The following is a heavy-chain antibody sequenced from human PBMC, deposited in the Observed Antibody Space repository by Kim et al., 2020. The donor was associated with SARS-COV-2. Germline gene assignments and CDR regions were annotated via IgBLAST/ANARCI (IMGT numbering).Heavy chain of an antibody. D-gene: IGHD3-10*01. CDR3: ARERSWFGELDY. Sequence: NYNPSLKRRVTISVDTSKNQFSLKLRSVTAADTAVYYCARERSWFGELDYWGQGTLVTVSS. V-gene: IGHV4-59*01. J-gene: IGHJ4*02.